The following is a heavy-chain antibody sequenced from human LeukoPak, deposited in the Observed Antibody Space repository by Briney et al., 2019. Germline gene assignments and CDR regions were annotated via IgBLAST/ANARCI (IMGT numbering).Heavy chain of an antibody. CDR2: IKEDGSEE. J-gene: IGHJ4*02. Sequence: PWGSLRLSCAASGFKFSDFWMTWVRQTPGKGLEWVANIKEDGSEEYHVDSVKGRFTISRDNTKSSLFLQMNSLRGDDTAVYYCVRDSRPGGAMGLYHNFDFWGQGTLVTVSS. CDR3: VRDSRPGGAMGLYHNFDF. V-gene: IGHV3-7*01. CDR1: GFKFSDFW. D-gene: IGHD3-16*01.